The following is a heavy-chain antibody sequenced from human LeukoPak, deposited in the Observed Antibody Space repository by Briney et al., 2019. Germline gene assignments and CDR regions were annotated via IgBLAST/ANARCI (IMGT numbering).Heavy chain of an antibody. D-gene: IGHD3-22*01. CDR3: ARGDSSGYYYGSSFDY. V-gene: IGHV4-59*01. Sequence: SETLSLTCTVSGGSISSYYWSWIRQPPGKGLEWIGYIHYSGSTNYSPSLKSRVTISVDTSKNQFSLKLSSVTAADTAVYYCARGDSSGYYYGSSFDYWGQGTLVTVSS. CDR2: IHYSGST. J-gene: IGHJ4*02. CDR1: GGSISSYY.